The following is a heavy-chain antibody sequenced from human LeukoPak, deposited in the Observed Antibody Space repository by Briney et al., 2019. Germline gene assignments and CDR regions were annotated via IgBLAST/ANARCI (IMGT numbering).Heavy chain of an antibody. CDR3: ASQHFNYYGSGSYYPN. V-gene: IGHV3-21*04. D-gene: IGHD3-10*01. Sequence: GGSLRLSCAASGFTFSSYSMNWVRQAPGKGLEWVSSISSSSSNIYYADSVKGRFTISRDNAKNSLYLQMNSLRAEDTAVYYCASQHFNYYGSGSYYPNWGQGTLVTVSS. CDR1: GFTFSSYS. J-gene: IGHJ4*02. CDR2: ISSSSSNI.